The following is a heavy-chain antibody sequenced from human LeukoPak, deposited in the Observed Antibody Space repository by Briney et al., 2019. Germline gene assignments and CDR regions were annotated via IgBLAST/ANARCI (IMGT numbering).Heavy chain of an antibody. Sequence: PGGSLRLSCAASGFTLSNHWMTWVRQVPGRGPEWVANVNRDGSETYYLDSVKGRFTISRDNAKNSLYLQMNSLRAEDTAIYYCVRNNAMDVWGQGTTVIVSS. D-gene: IGHD2-8*01. J-gene: IGHJ6*02. V-gene: IGHV3-7*03. CDR3: VRNNAMDV. CDR2: VNRDGSET. CDR1: GFTLSNHW.